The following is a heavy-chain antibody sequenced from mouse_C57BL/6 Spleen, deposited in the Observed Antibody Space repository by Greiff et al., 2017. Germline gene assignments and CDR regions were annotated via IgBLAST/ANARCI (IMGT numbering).Heavy chain of an antibody. V-gene: IGHV1-55*01. J-gene: IGHJ2*01. D-gene: IGHD2-5*01. CDR1: GYTFTSYW. CDR2: IYPGSGST. Sequence: VQLQQSGAELVKPGASVKMSCKASGYTFTSYWITWVKQRPGQGLEWIGDIYPGSGSTNYNEKFKSKATLTVDPSSSTAYMQLSSLTSEDSAVYYCARGDYSNYYFDYWGQGTTLTVSS. CDR3: ARGDYSNYYFDY.